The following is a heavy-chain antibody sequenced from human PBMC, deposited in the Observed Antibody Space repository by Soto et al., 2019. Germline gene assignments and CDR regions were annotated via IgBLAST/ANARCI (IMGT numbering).Heavy chain of an antibody. D-gene: IGHD2-2*01. CDR2: IYYSGST. CDR3: ARVSGYCSSTSCSHIDY. V-gene: IGHV4-59*01. J-gene: IGHJ4*02. Sequence: LETLSLTCTVSGGSISSYYWSWIRQPPGKGLEWIGYIYYSGSTNYNPSLKSRVTISVDTSKNQFSLKLSSVTAADTAVYYCARVSGYCSSTSCSHIDYWGQGTLVTVSS. CDR1: GGSISSYY.